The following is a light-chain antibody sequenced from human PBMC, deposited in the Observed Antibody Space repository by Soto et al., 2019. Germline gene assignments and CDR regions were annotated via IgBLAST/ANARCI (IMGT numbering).Light chain of an antibody. CDR1: QDISKY. Sequence: DIQMTQSPSSLSASVGDRVTITCQTSQDISKYLNWYQQKPGKAPKLLIYDAFNLKTRVRSRFGGSGFRTDFTFIISSLQPQVIATYYCQQYEILPFTFRPGTKVDIK. J-gene: IGKJ3*01. V-gene: IGKV1-33*01. CDR3: QQYEILPFT. CDR2: DAF.